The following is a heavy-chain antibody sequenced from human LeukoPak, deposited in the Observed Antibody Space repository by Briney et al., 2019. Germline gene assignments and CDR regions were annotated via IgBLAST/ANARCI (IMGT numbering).Heavy chain of an antibody. J-gene: IGHJ4*02. CDR2: IYPGASDT. V-gene: IGHV5-51*01. Sequence: GKSLKISCKGSGYSFTSYWIGWVRQMPGKGLEWMGIIYPGASDTRSSPSFQGQVTISADKCISTAYLQWSSLKPSDTAMSYCARLYSSGWYGPFGYWGQGTLVTVSS. CDR1: GYSFTSYW. CDR3: ARLYSSGWYGPFGY. D-gene: IGHD6-19*01.